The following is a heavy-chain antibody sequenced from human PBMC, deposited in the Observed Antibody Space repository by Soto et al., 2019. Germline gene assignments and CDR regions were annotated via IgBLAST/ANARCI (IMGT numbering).Heavy chain of an antibody. CDR1: GFTFSSYA. Sequence: EVRLLESGGGLVQPGGSLRLSCAASGFTFSSYAMSWVRQAPGKGLEWVSAISGSGGSTYYADSVKGRFTISRDNSKNTLYLQMNSLRAEDTAVYYCAKGSGDFLYYYYMDVWGKGTTVTVSS. V-gene: IGHV3-23*01. CDR2: ISGSGGST. J-gene: IGHJ6*03. CDR3: AKGSGDFLYYYYMDV. D-gene: IGHD4-17*01.